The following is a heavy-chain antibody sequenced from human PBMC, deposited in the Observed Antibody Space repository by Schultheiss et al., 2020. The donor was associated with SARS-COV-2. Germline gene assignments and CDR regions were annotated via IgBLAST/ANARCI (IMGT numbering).Heavy chain of an antibody. V-gene: IGHV4-31*03. CDR3: ARDGVAVGYCSGGSCDDRIYYYYYGMDV. J-gene: IGHJ6*02. CDR1: GGSISSSSYY. Sequence: SETLSLTCTVSGGSISSSSYYWSWIRQHPGKGLEWIGYIYYSGSTYYNPSLKSRVTISVDTSKNQFSLKLSSVTAADTAVYYCARDGVAVGYCSGGSCDDRIYYYYYGMDVWGQGTTVTVSS. CDR2: IYYSGST. D-gene: IGHD2-15*01.